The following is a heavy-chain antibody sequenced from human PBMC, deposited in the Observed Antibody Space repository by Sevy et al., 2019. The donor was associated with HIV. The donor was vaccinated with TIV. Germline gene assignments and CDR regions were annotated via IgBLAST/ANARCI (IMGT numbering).Heavy chain of an antibody. CDR2: ISYNGNNK. CDR3: AREGLVPTATPDRYYFYGMDI. J-gene: IGHJ6*02. Sequence: GGSLRLSCAGSGFTFSFYAMHWVRQAPGKGLEWVAVISYNGNNKKYADSVKGRFTISRDNSKNTVYLQMNSLRGEDTAAYYCAREGLVPTATPDRYYFYGMDIWGQGTTVNVSS. CDR1: GFTFSFYA. V-gene: IGHV3-30*04. D-gene: IGHD2-2*01.